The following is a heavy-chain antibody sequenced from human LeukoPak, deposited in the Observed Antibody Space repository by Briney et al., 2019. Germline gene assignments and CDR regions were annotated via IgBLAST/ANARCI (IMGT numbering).Heavy chain of an antibody. CDR3: AKAAGKENGYDFFSQH. CDR1: GFNFNNYD. CDR2: ISIDGKKS. D-gene: IGHD3/OR15-3a*01. J-gene: IGHJ1*01. V-gene: IGHV3-30*18. Sequence: GGSLRLSCAASGFNFNNYDMHWVRQAPGKGLEWVAVISIDGKKSYYADSVKGRFTISRDNSKSTLFLQMNSLRAEDTAVYFCAKAAGKENGYDFFSQHWGQGTLVTVSS.